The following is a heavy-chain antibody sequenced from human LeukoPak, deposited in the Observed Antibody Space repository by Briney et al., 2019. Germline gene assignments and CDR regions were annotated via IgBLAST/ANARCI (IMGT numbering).Heavy chain of an antibody. CDR1: RFTFSSYW. V-gene: IGHV3-7*01. CDR2: IKQDGSEK. Sequence: PGGSLRLSCAASRFTFSSYWMSWIRQAPGRGLEWVANIKQDGSEKYYADSVKGRFTISRDNAKNSLYLQMNSLRVEDTAMYYCAADSGGSRYWGQGTLATVSS. CDR3: AADSGGSRY. D-gene: IGHD2-15*01. J-gene: IGHJ4*02.